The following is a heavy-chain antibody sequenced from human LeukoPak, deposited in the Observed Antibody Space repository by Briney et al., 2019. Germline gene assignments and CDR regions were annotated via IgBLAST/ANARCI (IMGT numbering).Heavy chain of an antibody. J-gene: IGHJ4*02. CDR1: GFTFDDYA. V-gene: IGHV3-9*03. CDR3: AKANRPDIVVVVAAR. Sequence: PGGSLRLSCAASGFTFDDYAMHWVRQAPGKGLEWVSGISWNSGSIGYADSVKGRFTISRDNAKNSLYLQMNSLRAEDMALYYCAKANRPDIVVVVAARWGQGTLVSVSS. D-gene: IGHD2-15*01. CDR2: ISWNSGSI.